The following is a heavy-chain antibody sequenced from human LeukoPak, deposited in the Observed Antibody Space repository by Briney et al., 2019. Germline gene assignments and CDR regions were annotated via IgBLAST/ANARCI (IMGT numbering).Heavy chain of an antibody. J-gene: IGHJ4*02. Sequence: GGSLRLSCAASGFIFSNAWLRWVRQAPGKGLEWVGRIKSKTDGGTTDYAAPVKGRFTISGDDSKNTLYLLMNSLKTEDTAVYYCTTDSDIAATNRDYWGQGTLVTVSS. CDR3: TTDSDIAATNRDY. D-gene: IGHD5-12*01. CDR2: IKSKTDGGTT. V-gene: IGHV3-15*01. CDR1: GFIFSNAW.